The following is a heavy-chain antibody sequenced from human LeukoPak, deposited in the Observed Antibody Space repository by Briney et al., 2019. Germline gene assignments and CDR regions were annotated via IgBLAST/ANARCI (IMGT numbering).Heavy chain of an antibody. CDR2: ISSSGSTI. V-gene: IGHV3-11*01. J-gene: IGHJ6*02. CDR1: GFTFSDYY. D-gene: IGHD3-3*01. CDR3: ARGEIRFLEWWYYYGMDV. Sequence: RGSLRLSRAASGFTFSDYYMSWIRPAPGKGLEWVSYISSSGSTIYYADSVKGRFTISRDNAKNSLYLQMNSLRAEDTAVYYCARGEIRFLEWWYYYGMDVWGQGTTVTVSS.